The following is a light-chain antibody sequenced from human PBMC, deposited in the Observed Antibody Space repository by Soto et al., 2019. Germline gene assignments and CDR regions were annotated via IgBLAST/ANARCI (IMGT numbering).Light chain of an antibody. CDR2: GAS. J-gene: IGKJ1*01. CDR3: QQYNNWPPLT. V-gene: IGKV3-15*01. Sequence: EIVMTQSPATLSLSPGERATLSCRASQSVSSNLAWYQQKPGQAPRLLIYGASTRATGIPARFSGSGSGTEFTLTISSMQSEDFSVYYCQQYNNWPPLTFGHGTKVEIK. CDR1: QSVSSN.